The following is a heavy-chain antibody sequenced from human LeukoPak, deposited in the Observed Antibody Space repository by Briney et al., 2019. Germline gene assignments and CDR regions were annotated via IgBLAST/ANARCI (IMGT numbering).Heavy chain of an antibody. CDR3: ARDQGTVIVPTAIGWFDP. J-gene: IGHJ5*02. D-gene: IGHD2-2*02. CDR1: GGSISSGSFY. Sequence: SETLSLTCTVSGGSISSGSFYWSWIRQPAGKGLEWIGRIYSSGSTNYNPSLKSRVTISVDTSKNQFSLKLRSVTAADTAVYYCARDQGTVIVPTAIGWFDPWGQGTLVTVSS. V-gene: IGHV4-61*02. CDR2: IYSSGST.